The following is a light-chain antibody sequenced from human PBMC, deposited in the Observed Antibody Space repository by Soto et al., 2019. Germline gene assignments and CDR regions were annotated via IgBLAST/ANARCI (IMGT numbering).Light chain of an antibody. V-gene: IGLV2-14*01. J-gene: IGLJ3*02. Sequence: QSVLTQPASVSGSPGQSITISCTGTSSDVGGYNYVSWYQQHPGKAPKLMIYEVSNRPSGVSNRFSGSKSGNTASLTISGLQAEDEADYYSSSFTSINTWVFGGGTKLTVL. CDR2: EVS. CDR3: SSFTSINTWV. CDR1: SSDVGGYNY.